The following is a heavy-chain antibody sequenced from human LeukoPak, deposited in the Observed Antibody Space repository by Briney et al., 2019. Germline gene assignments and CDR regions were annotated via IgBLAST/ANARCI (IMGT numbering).Heavy chain of an antibody. D-gene: IGHD3-10*01. V-gene: IGHV3-53*01. CDR2: IYSGGST. CDR1: GFTFSSYE. Sequence: GGSLRLSCAASGFTFSSYEMNWVRQAPGKGLEWVSVIYSGGSTYYADSVKGRFTISRDNSKNTLYLQMNSLRAEDTAVYYCAREAGSYYGSGSYSVGYWGQGTLVTVSS. CDR3: AREAGSYYGSGSYSVGY. J-gene: IGHJ4*02.